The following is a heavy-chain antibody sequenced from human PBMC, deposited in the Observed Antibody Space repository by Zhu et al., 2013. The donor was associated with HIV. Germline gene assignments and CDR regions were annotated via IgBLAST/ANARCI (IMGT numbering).Heavy chain of an antibody. CDR1: GYTFTGYY. D-gene: IGHD6-19*01. CDR3: AREQLGYSSGWYGFDP. V-gene: IGHV1-2*02. Sequence: QVQLVQSGSEVKKPGASVKVSCKASGYTFTGYYMHWVRQAPGQGLEWMGWINPNSGGTNYAQKFQGRVTMTRDTSISTAYMELSRLRSDDTAVYYCAREQLGYSSGWYGFDPWGQGTLVTVSS. CDR2: INPNSGGT. J-gene: IGHJ5*02.